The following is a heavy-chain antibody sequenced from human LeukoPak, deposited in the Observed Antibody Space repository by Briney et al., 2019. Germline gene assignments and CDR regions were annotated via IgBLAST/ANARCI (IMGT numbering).Heavy chain of an antibody. Sequence: GRSLRLSCAASGFTFSSYAMHWVRQAPGKGLEWVAVISYDGSNKYYADSVKGRFTISRDNSKDTLYLQMNSLRAEDTAVYYCARDGGPSGYDLGYWGQGTLVTVSS. J-gene: IGHJ4*02. CDR2: ISYDGSNK. D-gene: IGHD5-12*01. CDR1: GFTFSSYA. V-gene: IGHV3-30-3*01. CDR3: ARDGGPSGYDLGY.